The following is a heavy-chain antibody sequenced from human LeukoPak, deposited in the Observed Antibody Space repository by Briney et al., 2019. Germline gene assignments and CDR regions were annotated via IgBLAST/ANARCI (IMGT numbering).Heavy chain of an antibody. V-gene: IGHV3-30*02. CDR1: AFTFSRYG. J-gene: IGHJ4*02. CDR2: IRYDGSNK. CDR3: AKDRYSSSSVLDY. D-gene: IGHD6-6*01. Sequence: GGSLRLSCAASAFTFSRYGMHWVRQAPGKGLEWLAFIRYDGSNKYYADSVKGRFTISRDNSKNTLYLQMNSLRAEDTAVYYCAKDRYSSSSVLDYWGQGTLVTVSS.